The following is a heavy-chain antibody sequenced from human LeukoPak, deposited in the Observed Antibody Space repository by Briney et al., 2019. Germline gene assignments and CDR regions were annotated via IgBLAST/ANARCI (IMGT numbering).Heavy chain of an antibody. Sequence: PSETLSLTCTVSGESTSGFYWNWIRQPPGKGLEWIGYIYYSGSTNYNPSLKSRVTISIDTSKNQFSLKLSSVTAADTAVYYCARGHTSYLFGYWGQGTLVTVSS. V-gene: IGHV4-59*08. D-gene: IGHD3-10*01. CDR1: GESTSGFY. J-gene: IGHJ4*02. CDR3: ARGHTSYLFGY. CDR2: IYYSGST.